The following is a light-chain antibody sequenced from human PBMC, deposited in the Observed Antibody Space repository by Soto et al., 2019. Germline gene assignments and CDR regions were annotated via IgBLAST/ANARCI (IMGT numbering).Light chain of an antibody. V-gene: IGKV1-39*01. CDR3: QQSFSTPYT. CDR2: GAS. Sequence: DIQMTQSPSSLSASVGDRVTITCRASQSISIYLNWYQQKPGKAPKLLIYGASSLQIGVPSRFSGSGSGTYFTLIISSLQPEDFATYYCQQSFSTPYTFGQGTNVEIK. J-gene: IGKJ2*01. CDR1: QSISIY.